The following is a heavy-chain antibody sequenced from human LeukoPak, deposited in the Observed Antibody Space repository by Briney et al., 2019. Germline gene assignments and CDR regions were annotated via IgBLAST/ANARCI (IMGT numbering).Heavy chain of an antibody. V-gene: IGHV3-7*01. Sequence: GGSLRLSCATSGFSFSAYGMHWVRQTPGKGLEWVAMIDGSEKFYVDSVKGRFIISRDNAKNSLSLQMNSVRAEDAGVYYCVTGRGDLWGQGTLVTVSS. CDR1: GFSFSAYG. CDR3: VTGRGDL. CDR2: IDGSEK. J-gene: IGHJ5*02.